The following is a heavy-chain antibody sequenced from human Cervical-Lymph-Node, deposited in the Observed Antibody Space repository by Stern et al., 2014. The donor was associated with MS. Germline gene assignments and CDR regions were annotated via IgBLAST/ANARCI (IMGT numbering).Heavy chain of an antibody. V-gene: IGHV1-46*01. Sequence: DQLVESGAEVKKPGASVKVSCKAPGYSFTSHYMHWVRQAPGQGLEWVGIINPSGDSASYAQKLQGRVTMTRDTSTSTVYMELSSLRSEDTAVYYCASGTGSKRPTGNYWGQGTLVTVSS. CDR2: INPSGDSA. D-gene: IGHD3/OR15-3a*01. J-gene: IGHJ4*02. CDR3: ASGTGSKRPTGNY. CDR1: GYSFTSHY.